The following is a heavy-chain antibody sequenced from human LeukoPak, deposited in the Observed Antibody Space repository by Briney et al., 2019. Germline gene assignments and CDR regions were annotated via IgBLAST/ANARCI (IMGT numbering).Heavy chain of an antibody. Sequence: SYTLSLTYAVSGASISGSGYYLGWTRPPPGKGLEWIGNIYYTGSPYYNASLQSRVTISIDMSKNQFSLRLSSVTAADTAMYYCVKSGGYGLIDYWGQGTMVTVSS. V-gene: IGHV4-39*01. J-gene: IGHJ4*02. CDR3: VKSGGYGLIDY. CDR2: IYYTGSP. D-gene: IGHD6-19*01. CDR1: GASISGSGYY.